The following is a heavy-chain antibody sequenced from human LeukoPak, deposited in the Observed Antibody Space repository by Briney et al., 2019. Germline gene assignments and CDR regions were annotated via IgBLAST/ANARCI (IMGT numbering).Heavy chain of an antibody. CDR2: ISGSGSST. CDR3: AKDGPGGWGYFDY. J-gene: IGHJ4*02. CDR1: GFTFRSYA. V-gene: IGHV3-23*01. Sequence: GGSLRLSCAASGFTFRSYAMNWVRQAPGKGLEWVSAISGSGSSTYYADSVKGRFTISRDNSKNTLYLQMNSLRAEDTAVYYCAKDGPGGWGYFDYWGQGTLATVSS. D-gene: IGHD6-19*01.